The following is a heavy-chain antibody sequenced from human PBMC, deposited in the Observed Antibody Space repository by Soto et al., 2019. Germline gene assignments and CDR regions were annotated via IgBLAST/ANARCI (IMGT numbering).Heavy chain of an antibody. J-gene: IGHJ4*02. D-gene: IGHD5-12*01. CDR3: ARGGYEVDY. V-gene: IGHV3-7*01. CDR2: IKQDGSEK. Sequence: EVQLVESGGGLVQPGGSLRLSCAASGFTFRSYWMSWVRQAPGKGLEWVANIKQDGSEKYYVDSVKGRFTISRDNAKNSLYLQMNSLRAEDTAVYYCARGGYEVDYWGQGTLVTVSS. CDR1: GFTFRSYW.